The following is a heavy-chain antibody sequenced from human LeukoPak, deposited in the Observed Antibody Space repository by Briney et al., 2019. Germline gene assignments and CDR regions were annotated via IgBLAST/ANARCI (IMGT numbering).Heavy chain of an antibody. J-gene: IGHJ3*02. CDR2: ILYSDIT. V-gene: IGHV4-61*01. D-gene: IGHD1-14*01. CDR3: ARGPFRATGTLNAFDI. Sequence: SETLSLTCTVSGGSVGSGSYYWSWIRQSPGKGLEWIGYILYSDITNYNPSLKSRVTMSVDTSKNQFSLRLTSVTAADTAVYYCARGPFRATGTLNAFDIWGQGTMVTVSS. CDR1: GGSVGSGSYY.